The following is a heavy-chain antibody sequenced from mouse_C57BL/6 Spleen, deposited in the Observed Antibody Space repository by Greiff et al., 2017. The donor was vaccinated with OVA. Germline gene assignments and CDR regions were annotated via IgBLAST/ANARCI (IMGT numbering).Heavy chain of an antibody. J-gene: IGHJ4*01. V-gene: IGHV5-4*01. CDR2: ISDGGSYT. D-gene: IGHD4-1*01. Sequence: EVHLVESGGGLVKPGGSLKLSCAASGFTFSSYAMSWVRQTPEKGLEWVGSISDGGSYTNYPDNVKGRFTITRDNANNNLYLQMSHLKSEDTAMYYCARDSGIGAIDYWGQGTTVTVSS. CDR1: GFTFSSYA. CDR3: ARDSGIGAIDY.